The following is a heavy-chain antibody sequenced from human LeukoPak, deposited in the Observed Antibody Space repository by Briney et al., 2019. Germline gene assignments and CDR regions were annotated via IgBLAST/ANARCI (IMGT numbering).Heavy chain of an antibody. CDR2: ISPSGTDI. V-gene: IGHV3-11*04. CDR1: GFTFSDTY. CDR3: AELGITMLGGV. J-gene: IGHJ6*04. D-gene: IGHD3-10*02. Sequence: GGPLRLSCAVSGFTFSDTYMPWLPQAPGKGLEALSYISPSGTDISYTDSVKGRFPISRDNAKHSLYLQMNSLRAEDTAVYYCAELGITMLGGVWGKGTTVTISS.